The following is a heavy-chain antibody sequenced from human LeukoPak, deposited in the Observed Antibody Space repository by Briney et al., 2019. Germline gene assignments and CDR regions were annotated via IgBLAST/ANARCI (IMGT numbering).Heavy chain of an antibody. CDR2: ISSSSSYT. CDR1: GFTFSDYY. V-gene: IGHV3-11*06. J-gene: IGHJ4*02. CDR3: ARDQGYSYGHCVDY. D-gene: IGHD5-18*01. Sequence: PGGSLRLSCAASGFTFSDYYMTWIRQAPGKGLEWVSYISSSSSYTNYADPVKGRFTVSRDNAKNSLYLQMNSLRAEDTAVYYCARDQGYSYGHCVDYWGQGTLVTVSS.